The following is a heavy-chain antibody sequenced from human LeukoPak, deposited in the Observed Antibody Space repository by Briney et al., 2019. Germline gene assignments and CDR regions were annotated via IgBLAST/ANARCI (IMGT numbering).Heavy chain of an antibody. CDR2: ISYDGSNK. Sequence: GGSLRLSCAASGFTFSSYGMHWVRQAPGKGLEWVAVISYDGSNKYYADSVKGRFTISRDNSKNTLYLQMNSLRAEDTAVYYCAKSRIQLWLCDYWGQGTLVTVSS. V-gene: IGHV3-30*18. J-gene: IGHJ4*02. D-gene: IGHD5-18*01. CDR3: AKSRIQLWLCDY. CDR1: GFTFSSYG.